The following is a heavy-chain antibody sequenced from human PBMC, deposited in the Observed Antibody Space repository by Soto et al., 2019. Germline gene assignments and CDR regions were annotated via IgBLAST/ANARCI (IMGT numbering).Heavy chain of an antibody. Sequence: DVQLVESGGGLIQPGGSLRLSCAAFGLTISGKKYVAWVRQAPGKGLEWVSALYDVDGSFYADSVTGRFTTSSDRYKTTVYLQMNDLRPDDSAVYYCATWHEREHAFDVWGQGTTVTISS. CDR3: ATWHEREHAFDV. CDR2: LYDVDGS. V-gene: IGHV3-53*01. CDR1: GLTISGKKY. J-gene: IGHJ3*01. D-gene: IGHD1-1*01.